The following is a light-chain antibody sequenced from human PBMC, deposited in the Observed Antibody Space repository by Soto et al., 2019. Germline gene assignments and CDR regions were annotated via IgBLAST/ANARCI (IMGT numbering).Light chain of an antibody. CDR2: DAS. V-gene: IGKV1-5*01. J-gene: IGKJ2*01. CDR1: QSINNW. CDR3: QQYNSDSYT. Sequence: DIQMTQSPSTLSASVGDRVTFTCRASQSINNWLAWYQQKPGKAPKLLIYDASTLESGVPSRFSGSKSGTNFTLTISNLQPDDFATYYCQQYNSDSYTFGQGTNLEIK.